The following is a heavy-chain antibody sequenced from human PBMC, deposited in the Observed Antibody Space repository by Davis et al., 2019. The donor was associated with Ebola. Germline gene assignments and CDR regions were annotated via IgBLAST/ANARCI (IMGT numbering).Heavy chain of an antibody. J-gene: IGHJ5*02. CDR1: GFTFSTFE. CDR3: ARERVAALGNWFDP. CDR2: TSASGTTI. V-gene: IGHV3-48*03. D-gene: IGHD3-10*01. Sequence: PAGSLRLSCAASGFTFSTFEMDWVRHAPGKGLVWIAYTSASGTTIYYADSVTARFTISRENAKNSLFLQMNSLRVDDTAVYYCARERVAALGNWFDPWGQGTRVTVSS.